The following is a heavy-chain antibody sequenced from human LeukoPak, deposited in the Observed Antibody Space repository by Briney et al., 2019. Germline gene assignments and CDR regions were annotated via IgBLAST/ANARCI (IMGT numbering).Heavy chain of an antibody. CDR1: GYTFTKSY. V-gene: IGHV1-46*01. CDR2: INPSGGST. J-gene: IGHJ4*02. Sequence: GASVKVSCKASGYTFTKSYIHWVRQAPGQRLEWMGIINPSGGSTSYAQKFQGRVTMTRDTSTSTVYMELSSLRSDDTAVYYCARDHPDYDSSGYYYAYYFDYWGQGTLVTVSS. D-gene: IGHD3-22*01. CDR3: ARDHPDYDSSGYYYAYYFDY.